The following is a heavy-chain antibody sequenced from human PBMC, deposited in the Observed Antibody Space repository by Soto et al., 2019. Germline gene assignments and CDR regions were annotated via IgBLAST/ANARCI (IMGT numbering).Heavy chain of an antibody. D-gene: IGHD1-26*01. Sequence: QVQLVEFGGGVVQPGRSLRLSCAASGFTFNSFTMHWVRQAPGKGLEWVAVISHDGSHKYSADSVKGRFTISRDDSKNTLYLQMSSLRVEDTAIYYCATWEERYFQDWGQGTLVTVSS. CDR1: GFTFNSFT. CDR3: ATWEERYFQD. J-gene: IGHJ1*01. V-gene: IGHV3-30-3*01. CDR2: ISHDGSHK.